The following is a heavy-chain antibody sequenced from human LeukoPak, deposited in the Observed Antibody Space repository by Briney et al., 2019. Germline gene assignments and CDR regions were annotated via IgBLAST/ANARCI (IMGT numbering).Heavy chain of an antibody. J-gene: IGHJ4*02. Sequence: SETLSLTCTVSGGSISSYYWSWIRQPPGKGLEWIGYIYYSGSTNYNPSLKSGVTISVDTSKNQFSLKLSSVTAADTAVYYCARLTSGSYVHFDYWGQGTLVTVSS. CDR1: GGSISSYY. CDR2: IYYSGST. CDR3: ARLTSGSYVHFDY. D-gene: IGHD1-26*01. V-gene: IGHV4-59*08.